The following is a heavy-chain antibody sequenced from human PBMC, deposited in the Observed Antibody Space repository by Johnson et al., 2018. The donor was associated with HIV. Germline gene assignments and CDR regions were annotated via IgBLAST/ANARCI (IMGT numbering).Heavy chain of an antibody. D-gene: IGHD4-17*01. CDR1: GFTFSSYA. V-gene: IGHV3-30*04. Sequence: QVQLVESGGGLVQPGGSLRLSCAASGFTFSSYAMHWVRQAPGKGLEWVAVISYDGSNKYYADSVKGRFTISRDNSKNTLYLQMNSLRAEDTAFYYCARDKYGVPSGTFDIGGQGTIVTVSS. J-gene: IGHJ3*02. CDR2: ISYDGSNK. CDR3: ARDKYGVPSGTFDI.